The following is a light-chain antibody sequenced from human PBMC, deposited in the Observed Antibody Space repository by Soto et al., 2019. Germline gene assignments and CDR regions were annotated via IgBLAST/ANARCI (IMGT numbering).Light chain of an antibody. CDR3: ASYAGGNQV. CDR2: EVA. Sequence: QSALTQSPSASGSPGQSVTISCTGTSSDVGGYDFVSWYQLHPGKAPKLIIFEVAKRPSGVPDRFSGSKSGNTASLTVSGLLSEDEADYYCASYAGGNQVFGTGTKVTVL. V-gene: IGLV2-8*01. CDR1: SSDVGGYDF. J-gene: IGLJ1*01.